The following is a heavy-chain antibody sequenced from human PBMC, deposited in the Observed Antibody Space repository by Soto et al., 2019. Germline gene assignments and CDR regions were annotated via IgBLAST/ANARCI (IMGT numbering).Heavy chain of an antibody. D-gene: IGHD2-2*01. V-gene: IGHV4-31*02. Sequence: SETLSLTCTVSGGSISSGGYYWSWIRQHSGKGLEWIGYIYYSGSTYYNPSLKSRVTISVDTSKNQFSLKLSSVTAADTAVYYCARDVGLGNQLLLGWFDPWGQGTLVTVSS. CDR3: ARDVGLGNQLLLGWFDP. CDR2: IYYSGST. CDR1: GGSISSGGYY. J-gene: IGHJ5*02.